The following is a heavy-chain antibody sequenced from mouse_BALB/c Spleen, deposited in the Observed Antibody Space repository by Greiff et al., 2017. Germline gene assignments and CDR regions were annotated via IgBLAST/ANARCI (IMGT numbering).Heavy chain of an antibody. CDR2: ISDGGSYT. CDR1: GFTFSDYY. D-gene: IGHD1-1*01. J-gene: IGHJ3*01. Sequence: EVQGVESGGGLVKPGGSLKLSCAASGFTFSDYYMYWVRQTPEKRLEWVATISDGGSYTYYPDSVKGRFTISRDNAKNNLYLQMSSLKSEDTAMYYCAYGSSWFAYWGQGTLVTVSA. CDR3: AYGSSWFAY. V-gene: IGHV5-4*02.